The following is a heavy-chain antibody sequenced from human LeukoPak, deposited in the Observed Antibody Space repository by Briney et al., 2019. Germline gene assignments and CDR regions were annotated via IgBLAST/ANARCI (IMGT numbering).Heavy chain of an antibody. J-gene: IGHJ3*02. CDR1: GGTFKNYA. CDR3: ARAGIWDYSDSSGYHNAAFDI. D-gene: IGHD3-22*01. Sequence: ASVKVSCKASGGTFKNYAITWVRQAPGQGLEWMGWINPNIGGTNYAQKFQGRVTMTRDTSISTAYMELSRLRSDDTAVYYCARAGIWDYSDSSGYHNAAFDIWGQGTMVTVSS. CDR2: INPNIGGT. V-gene: IGHV1-2*02.